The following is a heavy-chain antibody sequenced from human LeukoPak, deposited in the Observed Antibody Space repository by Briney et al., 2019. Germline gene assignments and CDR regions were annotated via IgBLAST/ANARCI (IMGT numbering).Heavy chain of an antibody. CDR1: GYTFTSYY. D-gene: IGHD2-2*01. CDR2: INPSGGST. Sequence: ASVTVSCKASGYTFTSYYMHWVRQAPGQGLEWMGIINPSGGSTSYAQKFQGRVTMTRDTSTSTVYMELSSLRSEDTAVYYCARDFGPPSAQLQEIDYWGQGTLVTVSS. CDR3: ARDFGPPSAQLQEIDY. V-gene: IGHV1-46*01. J-gene: IGHJ4*02.